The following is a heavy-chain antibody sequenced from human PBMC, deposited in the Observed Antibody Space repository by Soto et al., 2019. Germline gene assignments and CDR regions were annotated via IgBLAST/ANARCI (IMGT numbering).Heavy chain of an antibody. CDR1: GGTFSSYA. CDR3: ARDRNYDSSGYYYRRGFDY. V-gene: IGHV1-69*12. J-gene: IGHJ4*02. D-gene: IGHD3-22*01. CDR2: IFPIFGTA. Sequence: QVQLVQSGAEVKKPGSSVKVSCKASGGTFSSYAISWVRQAPGQGLEWMGGIFPIFGTANYAQKFQGRVTITADESTSTAYMELSSLRSEDTAVYYCARDRNYDSSGYYYRRGFDYWGQGTLVTVSS.